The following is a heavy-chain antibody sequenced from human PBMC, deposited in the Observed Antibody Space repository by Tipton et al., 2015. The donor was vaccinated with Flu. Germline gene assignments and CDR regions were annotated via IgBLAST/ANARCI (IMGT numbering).Heavy chain of an antibody. Sequence: SLRLSCATSGFTFSQYWMNWVRQAPGKGLERVSGISWNSVNIDYVDSVRGRFTISRDNAKNSLYLQMNSLRVEDTALYYCAKAIDYGPSYYFDYWGQGTLVTVSS. CDR2: ISWNSVNI. J-gene: IGHJ4*02. CDR1: GFTFSQYW. V-gene: IGHV3-9*01. D-gene: IGHD4-17*01. CDR3: AKAIDYGPSYYFDY.